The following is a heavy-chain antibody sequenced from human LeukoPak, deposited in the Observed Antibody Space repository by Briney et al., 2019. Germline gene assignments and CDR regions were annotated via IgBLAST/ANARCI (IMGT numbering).Heavy chain of an antibody. CDR2: VDPEDGET. CDR3: ATDYGGNWAY. Sequence: ASVKVSCKVSGYTFTDYYMHWVQQAPGKGLEWMGLVDPEDGETIYAEKFQGRVTITADTSTDTTYMELSSLRSEDTAVYYCATDYGGNWAYWGQGTLVTVSS. J-gene: IGHJ4*02. CDR1: GYTFTDYY. V-gene: IGHV1-69-2*01. D-gene: IGHD4-23*01.